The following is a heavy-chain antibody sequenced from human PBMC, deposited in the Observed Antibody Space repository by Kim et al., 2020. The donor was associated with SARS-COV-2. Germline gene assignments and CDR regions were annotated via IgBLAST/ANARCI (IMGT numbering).Heavy chain of an antibody. CDR3: ASHGERFDSAFDF. J-gene: IGHJ3*01. Sequence: SETLSLTCTVSGGSITGYYWCWIRQPPGTGLDWIGYIYHICSTNYNPSLKSRVTMSVDMSTNKFSFKLNFVTAADTAAYHCASHGERFDSAFDFRGQGT. CDR2: IYHICST. CDR1: GGSITGYY. V-gene: IGHV4-59*08. D-gene: IGHD3-9*01.